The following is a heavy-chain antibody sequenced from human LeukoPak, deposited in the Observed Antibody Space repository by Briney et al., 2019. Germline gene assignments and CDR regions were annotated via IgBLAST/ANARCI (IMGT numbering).Heavy chain of an antibody. D-gene: IGHD3-10*01. CDR1: GGSIRSSYYY. J-gene: IGHJ5*02. CDR3: ARVPRLGDSGSGRGRYNWFAP. CDR2: IYDSGST. Sequence: SETLSLTCTVSGGSIRSSYYYWGWIRQPPGKGLEWIGSIYDSGSTYYNPSLKSRVTISVDTSKNQFSLKLNSVTAADTAVYYCARVPRLGDSGSGRGRYNWFAPWGQGTLVTVSS. V-gene: IGHV4-39*01.